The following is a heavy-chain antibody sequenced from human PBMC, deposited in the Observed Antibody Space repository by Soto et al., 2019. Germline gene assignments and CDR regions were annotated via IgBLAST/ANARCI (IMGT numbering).Heavy chain of an antibody. J-gene: IGHJ4*02. D-gene: IGHD4-17*01. CDR2: IWYDGSNK. Sequence: GGSLRLSCAASGFTFSSYGMHWVRQAPGKGLEWVAVIWYDGSNKYYADSVKGRFTISRDNSKNTLYLQMNSLRAEDTAVYYCARDKDGDYVSAHLDYWGQGTLVTVSS. V-gene: IGHV3-33*01. CDR3: ARDKDGDYVSAHLDY. CDR1: GFTFSSYG.